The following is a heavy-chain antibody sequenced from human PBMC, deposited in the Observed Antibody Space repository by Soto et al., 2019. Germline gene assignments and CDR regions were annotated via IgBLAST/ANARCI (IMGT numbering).Heavy chain of an antibody. CDR3: ARERLAAAGTFGMDV. V-gene: IGHV4-4*02. J-gene: IGHJ6*02. CDR2: IYHSGST. Sequence: QVQLQESGPGLVKPSGTLSLTCAVSGGSISSSNWWSWVRQPPGKGLEGIGEIYHSGSTNYKATLKSRVTISVDKSKNQFSLKLSSVTAADTAVYYCARERLAAAGTFGMDVWGQGTTVTVSS. CDR1: GGSISSSNW. D-gene: IGHD6-13*01.